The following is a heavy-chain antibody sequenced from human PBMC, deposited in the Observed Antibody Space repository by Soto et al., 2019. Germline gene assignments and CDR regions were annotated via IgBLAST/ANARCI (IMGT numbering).Heavy chain of an antibody. CDR3: PSMIAHPVLSFDS. V-gene: IGHV4-59*01. CDR1: GGSISSYY. CDR2: IFYSGST. J-gene: IGHJ5*01. D-gene: IGHD3-16*01. Sequence: QVQLQESGPGLVKPSETLSLTCTVSGGSISSYYWSWIRQPPGKGLEWIGFIFYSGSTSYNPSLTTRVTISIDTSEYQLSLKLNSVTAADTAVYYCPSMIAHPVLSFDSWGQGTLVAVSS.